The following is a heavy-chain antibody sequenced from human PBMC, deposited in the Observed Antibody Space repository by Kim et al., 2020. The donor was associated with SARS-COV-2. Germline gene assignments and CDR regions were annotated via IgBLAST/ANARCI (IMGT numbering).Heavy chain of an antibody. J-gene: IGHJ6*02. V-gene: IGHV4-31*03. CDR3: ARGGGRGGIVVVPAAIRYYYGMDV. CDR1: GGSISSGGYY. Sequence: SETLSLTCTVSGGSISSGGYYWSWIRQHPGKGLEWIGYIYYSGSTYYNPSLKSRVTISVDTSQNQFSLKLSSVTAADTAVYYCARGGGRGGIVVVPAAIRYYYGMDVWGQGTTVTVSS. D-gene: IGHD2-2*01. CDR2: IYYSGST.